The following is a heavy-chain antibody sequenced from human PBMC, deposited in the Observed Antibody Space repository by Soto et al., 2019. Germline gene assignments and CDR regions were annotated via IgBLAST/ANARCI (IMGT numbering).Heavy chain of an antibody. CDR3: AKDSGTPPLDY. CDR2: ISYDGSNK. Sequence: GGSLRLSCAASGFTFSSYGMHWVRQAPGKGLEWVAVISYDGSNKYYADSVKGRFTISRDNSKNTLYLQMNSLRAEDTAVYYCAKDSGTPPLDYWGQGTLVTVSS. D-gene: IGHD3-10*01. CDR1: GFTFSSYG. V-gene: IGHV3-30*18. J-gene: IGHJ4*02.